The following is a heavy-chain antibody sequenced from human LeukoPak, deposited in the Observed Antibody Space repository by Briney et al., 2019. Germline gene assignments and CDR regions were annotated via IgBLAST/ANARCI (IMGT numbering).Heavy chain of an antibody. J-gene: IGHJ4*02. CDR2: MNPNSGNT. CDR1: GYTFTSYD. CDR3: ARDADYYGSGTPGH. V-gene: IGHV1-8*03. D-gene: IGHD3-10*01. Sequence: ASVKVSCKASGYTFTSYDINWVRQATGQGLEWMGWMNPNSGNTDYAQKFQGRVSITRNTSITTAYMELSSLRSEDTAVYYCARDADYYGSGTPGHWGQGTLVTVSS.